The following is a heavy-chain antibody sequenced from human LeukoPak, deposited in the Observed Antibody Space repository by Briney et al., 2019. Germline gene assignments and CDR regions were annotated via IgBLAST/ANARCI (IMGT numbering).Heavy chain of an antibody. J-gene: IGHJ4*02. CDR2: LYSGGTT. Sequence: GGSLRLSCAASGFSISTNYTSWVRQAPGKGLEWVSSLYSGGTTHYADSVKGRFTISRDTSKNTLYLQINSLRGEDTAVYYCAKGKYSSGGVPDYWGQGTLVTVSS. D-gene: IGHD6-19*01. CDR3: AKGKYSSGGVPDY. CDR1: GFSISTNY. V-gene: IGHV3-53*01.